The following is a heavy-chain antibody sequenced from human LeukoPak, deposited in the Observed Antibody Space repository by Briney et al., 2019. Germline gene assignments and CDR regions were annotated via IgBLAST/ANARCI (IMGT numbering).Heavy chain of an antibody. J-gene: IGHJ3*02. D-gene: IGHD3-16*02. Sequence: SVKVSCKASGGTFSSYAISWVRQAPGQGLEWMGGIIPIFGTANYAQKFQGRVTITADESTSTAYMELSSLRSDDTAVYYCARDQRGSDYVWGSYRAQSNDAFDIWGQGTMVTVSS. CDR2: IIPIFGTA. V-gene: IGHV1-69*13. CDR1: GGTFSSYA. CDR3: ARDQRGSDYVWGSYRAQSNDAFDI.